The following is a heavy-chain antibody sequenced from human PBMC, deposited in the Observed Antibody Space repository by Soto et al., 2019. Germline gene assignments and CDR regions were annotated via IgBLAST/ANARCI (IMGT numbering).Heavy chain of an antibody. CDR2: IIPIFGTA. J-gene: IGHJ4*02. Sequence: SVKVSCKASGGTFRSYAISWVRQAPGQGLEWMGGIIPIFGTANYAQKFQGRITITADESTSTAYMELSSLRSEDTAVYYCARGTGAYDSRGYHPDHNFDYWGQGTLVTVS. CDR3: ARGTGAYDSRGYHPDHNFDY. CDR1: GGTFRSYA. V-gene: IGHV1-69*13. D-gene: IGHD3-22*01.